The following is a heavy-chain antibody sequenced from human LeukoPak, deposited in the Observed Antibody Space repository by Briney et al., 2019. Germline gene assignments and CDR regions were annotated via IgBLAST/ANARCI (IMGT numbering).Heavy chain of an antibody. D-gene: IGHD2-15*01. J-gene: IGHJ4*02. Sequence: ASVKVSCKASGYTFTGYYMHWVRQAPGQGLEWMGWINPNSGGTNYAQKSQGRVTMTRDTSISTAYMELSRLRSDDTAVYYCARDHSPYCSGGSCYSGYFDYWGQGTLVTVSS. CDR2: INPNSGGT. CDR1: GYTFTGYY. V-gene: IGHV1-2*02. CDR3: ARDHSPYCSGGSCYSGYFDY.